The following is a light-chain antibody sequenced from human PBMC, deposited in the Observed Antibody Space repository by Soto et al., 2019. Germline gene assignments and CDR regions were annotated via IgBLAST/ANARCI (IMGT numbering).Light chain of an antibody. CDR2: KAS. V-gene: IGKV1-5*03. Sequence: DIQMTQSPSTLSASVGDRVTITCRASQSIRSWLDWYQQKPGKAPKLLIYKASSLESGVPSRFSSSGSGTEFTLTISSLQPDDFATYYCQQYNSYWTFGQGTKVEIK. CDR3: QQYNSYWT. J-gene: IGKJ1*01. CDR1: QSIRSW.